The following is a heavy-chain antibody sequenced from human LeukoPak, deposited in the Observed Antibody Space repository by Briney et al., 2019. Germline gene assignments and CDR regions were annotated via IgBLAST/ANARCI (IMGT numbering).Heavy chain of an antibody. J-gene: IGHJ3*01. D-gene: IGHD3-22*01. CDR1: GGSVSGGDYY. Sequence: SQTLSLTCTVSGGSVSGGDYYWSWLRQPPGKGLEWIGYIHYSGSTYYNPSLKSRVTISVDTSKNQFSLKLSSVTAADTAVYYCARDQKYYYDSSGNFWGQGTMVTVSS. CDR3: ARDQKYYYDSSGNF. CDR2: IHYSGST. V-gene: IGHV4-30-4*08.